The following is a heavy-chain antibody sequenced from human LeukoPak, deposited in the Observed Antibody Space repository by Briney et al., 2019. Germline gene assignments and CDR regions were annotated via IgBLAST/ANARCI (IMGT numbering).Heavy chain of an antibody. D-gene: IGHD3-9*01. Sequence: SETLSLTCTVSGGSISSSSYYWGWIPPPPGKGLEWNGSIYHSRINYYNPFLKSRATISVDTANNQYSLTMSSVAAADTAVYYCARRVDILTGYYDYWGQGTLVTVSS. CDR1: GGSISSSSYY. CDR2: IYHSRIN. CDR3: ARRVDILTGYYDY. V-gene: IGHV4-39*01. J-gene: IGHJ4*02.